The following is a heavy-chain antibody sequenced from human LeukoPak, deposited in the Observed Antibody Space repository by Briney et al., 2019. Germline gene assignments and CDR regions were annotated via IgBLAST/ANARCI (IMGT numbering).Heavy chain of an antibody. CDR1: GFTFSSYS. D-gene: IGHD3-16*01. Sequence: GGSLRLSCAASGFTFSSYSMNWVRQAPGKGLEWVSSISSNNNYIYYADSMKGRFTISRDNAKNSLYLQMNSLRAEDTAVYYCAREGGSYDDAFDIWGQGTMVTVSS. J-gene: IGHJ3*02. CDR3: AREGGSYDDAFDI. CDR2: ISSNNNYI. V-gene: IGHV3-21*01.